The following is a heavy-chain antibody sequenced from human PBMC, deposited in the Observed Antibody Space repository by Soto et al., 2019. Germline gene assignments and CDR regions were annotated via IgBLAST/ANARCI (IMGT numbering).Heavy chain of an antibody. CDR2: ISYDGSKK. Sequence: QVQLVESGGGVVQPGRSLRLSCAASGFTFSSYGMHWVRQAPGKGLEWVAVISYDGSKKYDADSVKGRFTISRDNSKNTLSLQMNSLRVEDTAVYYCAKGAYSGGYLDYWGQGTLVTVSS. CDR3: AKGAYSGGYLDY. V-gene: IGHV3-30*18. D-gene: IGHD1-26*01. CDR1: GFTFSSYG. J-gene: IGHJ4*02.